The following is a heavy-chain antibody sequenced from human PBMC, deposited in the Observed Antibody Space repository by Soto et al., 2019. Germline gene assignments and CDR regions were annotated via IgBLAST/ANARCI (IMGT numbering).Heavy chain of an antibody. CDR3: ARDRDFIVATPEYYFDY. Sequence: EVQLVESGGGLVKPGGSPRLSCAASGFTFSSYSMNWVRQAPGKGLEWVSSISSSSSYIYYADSVKGRFTISRDNAKNSLYLQMNSLRAEDTAVYYCARDRDFIVATPEYYFDYWGQGTLVTVSS. D-gene: IGHD5-12*01. V-gene: IGHV3-21*01. CDR2: ISSSSSYI. J-gene: IGHJ4*02. CDR1: GFTFSSYS.